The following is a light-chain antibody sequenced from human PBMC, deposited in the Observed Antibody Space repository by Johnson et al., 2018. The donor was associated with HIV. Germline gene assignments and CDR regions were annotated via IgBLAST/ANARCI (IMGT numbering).Light chain of an antibody. CDR3: GTWDSSLTASYV. J-gene: IGLJ1*01. CDR2: ENN. Sequence: QSVLTQPPSVSAAPGQKVTISCSGRSSNIGNNYVSWYQQLPGTAPKLLIYENNKRPSGIPDRFSGSKSGTSATLAIAGLQPGDEADYYCGTWDSSLTASYVFGTGTKVTVL. CDR1: SSNIGNNY. V-gene: IGLV1-51*02.